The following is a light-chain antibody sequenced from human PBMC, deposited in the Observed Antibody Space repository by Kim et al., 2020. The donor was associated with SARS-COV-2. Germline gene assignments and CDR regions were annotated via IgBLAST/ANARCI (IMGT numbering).Light chain of an antibody. CDR3: QTWGSPVV. CDR1: GTHNSSA. CDR2: VNRDGSH. Sequence: GASCNPPCTPSGTHNSSAMAGHRRQPERGPHFLLKVNRDGSHYRGDGIPDRFSGSSTESERFLTISNLQSDDEADYYCQTWGSPVVFGGGTQLTVL. V-gene: IGLV4-69*01. J-gene: IGLJ2*01.